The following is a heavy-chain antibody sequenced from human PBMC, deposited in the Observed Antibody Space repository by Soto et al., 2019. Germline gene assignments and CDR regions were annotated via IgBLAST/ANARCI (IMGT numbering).Heavy chain of an antibody. CDR1: GFTFSSYA. D-gene: IGHD5-18*01. CDR2: ISYDGSNK. J-gene: IGHJ4*02. V-gene: IGHV3-30-3*01. CDR3: ARDDVVYTAVVRGYFDY. Sequence: QVQLVESGGGVVQPGRSLRLSCAASGFTFSSYAMHWVRQAPGKGLEWVAVISYDGSNKYYADSVKGRFTISRDNTKNTRYLQMNSLRAADTAVDYCARDDVVYTAVVRGYFDYWGQGTLVTVSS.